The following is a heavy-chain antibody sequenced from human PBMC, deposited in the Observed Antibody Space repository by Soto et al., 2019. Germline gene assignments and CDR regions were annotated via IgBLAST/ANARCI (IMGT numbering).Heavy chain of an antibody. V-gene: IGHV5-51*01. CDR2: IYPGDSDT. Sequence: GESLKISCKGSGYSFTSYWIGWVRQMPGEGLEWKGIIYPGDSDTRYSPSLQAQVTISTDKSISTADQQWSSLKASDTAMYACARMRQLGAYYCYSGMDVWGQGTTVTVSS. D-gene: IGHD6-6*01. CDR1: GYSFTSYW. J-gene: IGHJ6*02. CDR3: ARMRQLGAYYCYSGMDV.